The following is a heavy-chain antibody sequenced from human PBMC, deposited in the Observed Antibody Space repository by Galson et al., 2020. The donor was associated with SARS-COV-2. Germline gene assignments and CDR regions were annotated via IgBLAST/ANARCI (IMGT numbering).Heavy chain of an antibody. V-gene: IGHV3-30*18. D-gene: IGHD1-26*01. CDR3: AKLGGKWELPYYFDY. J-gene: IGHJ4*02. Sequence: GGSLRLSCAASGFTFSSYGMHWVRQAPGKGLEWVAVISYDGSNKYYADSVKGRFTISRDNSKNTLYLQMNSLRAEDTAVYYCAKLGGKWELPYYFDYWGQGTLVTVSS. CDR2: ISYDGSNK. CDR1: GFTFSSYG.